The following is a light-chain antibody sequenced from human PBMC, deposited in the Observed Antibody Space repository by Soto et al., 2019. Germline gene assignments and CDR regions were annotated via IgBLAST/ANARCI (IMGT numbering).Light chain of an antibody. CDR2: GAS. CDR3: QQYNNWPPVT. J-gene: IGKJ2*01. Sequence: EIVMTQSPATLSVSPGERTTLSCRASQSVSNNLAWYQQKPGQTPRLLIYGASTPATGIPVSFGGSGSWTESTLTITSLQSEDVPDYYCQQYNNWPPVTVGQGTKLVVK. V-gene: IGKV3-15*01. CDR1: QSVSNN.